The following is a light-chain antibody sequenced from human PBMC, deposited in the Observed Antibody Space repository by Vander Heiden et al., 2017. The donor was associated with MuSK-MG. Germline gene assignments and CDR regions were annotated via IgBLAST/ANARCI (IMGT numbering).Light chain of an antibody. Sequence: QSVLTQPPSVSGAAGQRVTISCIGSSSNIGEDYEVHWYQPLPGTAPNILIYGNNNRPSGVPARFSGSKSGTSASLAITGLQAEDEADYYCQSYDSSLKSYVFGSGTKVTV. V-gene: IGLV1-40*01. J-gene: IGLJ1*01. CDR3: QSYDSSLKSYV. CDR1: SSNIGEDYE. CDR2: GNN.